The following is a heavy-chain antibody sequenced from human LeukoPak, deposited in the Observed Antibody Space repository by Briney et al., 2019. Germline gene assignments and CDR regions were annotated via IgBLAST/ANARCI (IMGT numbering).Heavy chain of an antibody. CDR2: ISGSGGST. CDR1: GFTFSSYG. CDR3: AKVSQDREFDY. V-gene: IGHV3-23*01. J-gene: IGHJ4*02. Sequence: GRSLRLSCAASGFTFSSYGMHWVRQAPGKGLEWVSAISGSGGSTYYADSVKGRFTISRDNSKNTLYLQMNSLRAEDTAVYYCAKVSQDREFDYWGQGTLVTVSS.